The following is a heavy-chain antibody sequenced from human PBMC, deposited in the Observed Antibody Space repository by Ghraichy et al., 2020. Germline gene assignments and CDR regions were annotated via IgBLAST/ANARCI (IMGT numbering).Heavy chain of an antibody. CDR1: GGSFSGYY. V-gene: IGHV4-34*01. CDR2: INHSGST. CDR3: ARGRVVTVYNWFDP. J-gene: IGHJ5*02. Sequence: SETLSLTCAVYGGSFSGYYWRWIRQPPGKGLEWIGEINHSGSTNNHTTLKSRVTISVDTSKNQFSLKLSSVTAADKAVYYCARGRVVTVYNWFDPWSQGTLVTFSS. D-gene: IGHD3-3*01.